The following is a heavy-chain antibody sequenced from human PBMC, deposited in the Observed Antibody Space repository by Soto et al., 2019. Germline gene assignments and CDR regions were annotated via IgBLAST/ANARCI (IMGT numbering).Heavy chain of an antibody. CDR3: AKGDPSSGWRRPLDY. J-gene: IGHJ4*02. Sequence: SLRLSCAASEFTLSSYAMSWVRQAPGKGLEWVSTISSSGTGTNYADSVKGRFTISRDNSKNMLYLQMNSLRAEDTAVYYCAKGDPSSGWRRPLDYWGQGTLVTVSS. D-gene: IGHD6-19*01. V-gene: IGHV3-23*01. CDR2: ISSSGTGT. CDR1: EFTLSSYA.